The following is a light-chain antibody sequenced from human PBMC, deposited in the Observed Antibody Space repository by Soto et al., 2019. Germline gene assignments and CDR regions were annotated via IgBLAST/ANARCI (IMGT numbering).Light chain of an antibody. V-gene: IGKV3-15*01. Sequence: EIVMTQSPDTLSVSPGERATLSCKASQSVGTYLAWYQQKPGQAPRLLIYGASTRATGVPARFSGGGSGTEFTLTISSLQSEDFAIYHCQQYDNLPPWTFGQGTKVEIK. J-gene: IGKJ1*01. CDR3: QQYDNLPPWT. CDR1: QSVGTY. CDR2: GAS.